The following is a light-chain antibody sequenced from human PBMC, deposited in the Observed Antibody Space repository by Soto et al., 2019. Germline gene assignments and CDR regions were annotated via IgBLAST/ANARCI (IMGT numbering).Light chain of an antibody. V-gene: IGLV3-21*02. CDR2: DDS. CDR1: NIGSKS. CDR3: QVWDGSSDHEEWV. Sequence: SYELTQPPSLSMAPGQTATITCGGNNIGSKSVHWYQHKPGQAPVLVVYDDSDRPSGIPERFSGSNSGNTAALTISRVEAADEADYYCQVWDGSSDHEEWVFGGGTKVTVL. J-gene: IGLJ3*02.